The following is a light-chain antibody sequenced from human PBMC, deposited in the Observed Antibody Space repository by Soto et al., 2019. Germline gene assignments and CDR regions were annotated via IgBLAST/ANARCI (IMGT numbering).Light chain of an antibody. CDR3: QQYGSSLTWT. Sequence: EVVLTQSPGTVSLFPGERVTLSCRASQSVISNYLAWFQQRPGQAPRLLIYAASSRATGIPDRFSGSGSGTDFTLSISRLEPEDFAVYYCQQYGSSLTWTFGQGTKVEIK. J-gene: IGKJ1*01. CDR2: AAS. CDR1: QSVISNY. V-gene: IGKV3-20*01.